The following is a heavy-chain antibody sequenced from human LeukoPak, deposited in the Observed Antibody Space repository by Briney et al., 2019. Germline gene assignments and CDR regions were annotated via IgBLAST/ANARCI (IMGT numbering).Heavy chain of an antibody. CDR2: IWNDGSYK. CDR1: GFTFSSCG. V-gene: IGHV3-33*01. Sequence: GGSLRLSCAASGFTFSSCGMHWVRQAPGKGLEWVAVIWNDGSYKYYADSVKGRFTISRDNSKDTLHLQMNGLRAEDTAVYYCATMGLELLPYYFDHWGQGTLVAVSS. CDR3: ATMGLELLPYYFDH. D-gene: IGHD1-7*01. J-gene: IGHJ4*02.